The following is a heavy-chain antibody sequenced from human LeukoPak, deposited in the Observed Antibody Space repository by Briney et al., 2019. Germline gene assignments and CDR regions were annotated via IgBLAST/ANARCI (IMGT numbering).Heavy chain of an antibody. J-gene: IGHJ4*02. CDR3: ARGGSHYYDSMDY. CDR1: GFTFSNYS. V-gene: IGHV3-48*01. D-gene: IGHD3-22*01. Sequence: GGSLRLSCAASGFTFSNYSVNWVPQAPGKGLEWVSYISSGSSAIYYADSVKGRFTFSRDNAKNSLYLQMNSLRAEDTAVYYCARGGSHYYDSMDYWGQGTLVTVSS. CDR2: ISSGSSAI.